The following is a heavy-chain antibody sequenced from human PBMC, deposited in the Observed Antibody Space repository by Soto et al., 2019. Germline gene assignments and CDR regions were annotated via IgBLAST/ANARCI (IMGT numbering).Heavy chain of an antibody. D-gene: IGHD6-13*01. CDR3: ARTSAAGKYYYYMXV. J-gene: IGHJ6*02. CDR2: IYPGDSDT. CDR1: GYSYSSYW. V-gene: IGHV5-51*01. Sequence: GKSEILSCKAYGYSYSSYWSGWVCQLPGKGLEWMGIIYPGDSDTRYSPSFQGQVTISADKSISTAYLQWSSLKASDTAMYYCARTSAAGKYYYYMXVWGQGT.